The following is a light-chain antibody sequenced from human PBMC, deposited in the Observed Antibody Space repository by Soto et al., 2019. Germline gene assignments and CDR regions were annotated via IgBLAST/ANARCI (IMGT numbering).Light chain of an antibody. CDR1: QSIRNY. Sequence: DIQMTQSPSSLSASVGDRVTITCRASQSIRNYLNWYQQKPGKAPKLLIYAASSMQGGVPSRFSGSGSETDFTLTISSLQPDDSATYDCQQSFSPLWTFGQGTKVEV. CDR2: AAS. CDR3: QQSFSPLWT. V-gene: IGKV1-39*01. J-gene: IGKJ1*01.